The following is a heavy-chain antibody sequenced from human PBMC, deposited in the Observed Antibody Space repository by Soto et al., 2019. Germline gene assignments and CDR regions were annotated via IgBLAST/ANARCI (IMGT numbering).Heavy chain of an antibody. CDR3: ARDVLLWFGDKRDYYYYGMDV. V-gene: IGHV4-31*03. CDR2: IYYSGST. Sequence: QVQLQESGPGLVKPSQTLSLTCTVSGGSISRGGYYWSWIRQHPGKGLEWIGYIYYSGSTYYNPSLKSRATIPVDTSKNQFSLKLSSVTAADTAVYYCARDVLLWFGDKRDYYYYGMDVWGQGTTVTVSS. CDR1: GGSISRGGYY. J-gene: IGHJ6*02. D-gene: IGHD3-10*01.